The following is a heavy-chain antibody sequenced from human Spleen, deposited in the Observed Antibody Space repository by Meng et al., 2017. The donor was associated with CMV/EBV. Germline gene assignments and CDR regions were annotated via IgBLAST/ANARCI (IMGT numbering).Heavy chain of an antibody. J-gene: IGHJ4*02. D-gene: IGHD3-3*01. CDR1: GFTFSTYT. CDR2: ISYDGSYK. V-gene: IGHV3-30*04. Sequence: LSLTCAASGFTFSTYTMHWVRQAPGKGLEWVAVISYDGSYKYFADSVKGRFTISRDNSKNTLYLQMNSLRAEDTAVYFCARGTVDLWSGYYNGELDYFDYWGQGTLVTVSS. CDR3: ARGTVDLWSGYYNGELDYFDY.